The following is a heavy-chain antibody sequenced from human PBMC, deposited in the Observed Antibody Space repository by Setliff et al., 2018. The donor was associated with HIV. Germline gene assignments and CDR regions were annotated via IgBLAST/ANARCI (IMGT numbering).Heavy chain of an antibody. CDR3: ARDLSTHWSGYSLAY. D-gene: IGHD3-3*01. CDR2: INPNSGGT. V-gene: IGHV1-2*02. CDR1: GYTFTGYY. J-gene: IGHJ4*02. Sequence: ASVKVSCKASGYTFTGYYMHWVRQAPGQGLEWMGWINPNSGGTDSAKKFQGRVTMSRETSTSTVYMELSSLTSDDAAVYYCARDLSTHWSGYSLAYWGQGTLVTVSS.